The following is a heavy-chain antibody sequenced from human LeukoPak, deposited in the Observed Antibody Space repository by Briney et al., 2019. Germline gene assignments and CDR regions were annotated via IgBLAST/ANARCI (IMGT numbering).Heavy chain of an antibody. CDR3: ARENHFQYSSGGWEDYFDY. D-gene: IGHD6-19*01. CDR2: ISAYTGNK. Sequence: ASVKVSCRASGYTFTTYGINWVRQAPGQGLEWMGWISAYTGNKNYAQKFQDRVTMTTDTSTNTAYMELRSLTSDDTAVYYCARENHFQYSSGGWEDYFDYWGQGTLVTVSS. CDR1: GYTFTTYG. J-gene: IGHJ4*02. V-gene: IGHV1-18*01.